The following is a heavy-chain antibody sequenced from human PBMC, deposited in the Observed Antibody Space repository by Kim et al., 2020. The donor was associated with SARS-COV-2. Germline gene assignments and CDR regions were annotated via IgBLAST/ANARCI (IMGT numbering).Heavy chain of an antibody. D-gene: IGHD6-13*01. J-gene: IGHJ4*02. CDR2: NK. V-gene: IGHV3-33*01. CDR3: ARVLGPYSNIWYSKDC. Sequence: NKYYADSVKGRFSISRDNSKNTVYLQMNSLRSEDTALYYCARVLGPYSNIWYSKDCWGQGTLVTVSS.